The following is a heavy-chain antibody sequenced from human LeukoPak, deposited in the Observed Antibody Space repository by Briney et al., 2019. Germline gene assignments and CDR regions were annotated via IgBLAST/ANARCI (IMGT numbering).Heavy chain of an antibody. D-gene: IGHD1-26*01. Sequence: PRGSLRLSCAASGFTASAYSMGWVRQAPGKGLEWLSLIYSGDRTYHADSVKGRFTVSRDDSENTLSLQMNSLRVEDTALYFCARVVGASHHTVDYWGQGALVTVSS. J-gene: IGHJ4*02. CDR1: GFTASAYS. CDR3: ARVVGASHHTVDY. V-gene: IGHV3-53*01. CDR2: IYSGDRT.